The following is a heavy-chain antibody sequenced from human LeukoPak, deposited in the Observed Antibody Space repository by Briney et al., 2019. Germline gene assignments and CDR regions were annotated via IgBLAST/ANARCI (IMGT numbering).Heavy chain of an antibody. CDR1: GGSISSSSYY. V-gene: IGHV4-39*07. CDR2: IYCSGST. CDR3: ARVRSITMIVVVT. J-gene: IGHJ4*02. D-gene: IGHD3-22*01. Sequence: SETLSLTCTVSGGSISSSSYYWGWIRQPPGKGLEWIGSIYCSGSTYYNPSLKSRVTISVDTSKNQFSLKLSSVTAADTAVYYCARVRSITMIVVVTWGQGTLVTVSS.